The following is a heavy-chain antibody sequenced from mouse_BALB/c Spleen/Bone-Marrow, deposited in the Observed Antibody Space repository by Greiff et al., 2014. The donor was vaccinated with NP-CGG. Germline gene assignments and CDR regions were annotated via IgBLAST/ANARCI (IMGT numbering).Heavy chain of an antibody. D-gene: IGHD4-1*01. Sequence: QVQLKQSGPQLVRPGASVKISCKASGYSFTSYWMHWVKQRPGQGLEWIGMIDPSDSETRLNQKFKDKATLTVDKSSSTAYMQLSSPTSEDSAVYYCARVWDEGSYAMDYWGRGTSVTVSS. J-gene: IGHJ4*01. CDR3: ARVWDEGSYAMDY. CDR2: IDPSDSET. CDR1: GYSFTSYW. V-gene: IGHV1S126*01.